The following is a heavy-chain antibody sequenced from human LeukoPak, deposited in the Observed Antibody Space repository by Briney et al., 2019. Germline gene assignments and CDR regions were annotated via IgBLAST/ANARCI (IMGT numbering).Heavy chain of an antibody. J-gene: IGHJ6*03. CDR3: ARVFDSGSQAYFYYMDV. V-gene: IGHV4-39*07. CDR1: GGSIISSVYY. CDR2: IYYTGNT. D-gene: IGHD3-10*01. Sequence: RTSETLSLTCTVSGGSIISSVYYWGWIRQPPGKGLEWTASIYYTGNTYYNPSLESRVTISVDTSKNQFSLKVSSVTAADTAVYYCARVFDSGSQAYFYYMDVWGKGTTVTISS.